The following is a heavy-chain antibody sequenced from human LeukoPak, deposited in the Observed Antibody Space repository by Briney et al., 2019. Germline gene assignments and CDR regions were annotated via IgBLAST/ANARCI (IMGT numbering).Heavy chain of an antibody. CDR3: ARDNTMVRGVNYYYSYMDV. J-gene: IGHJ6*03. CDR1: GYTFTSYG. Sequence: ASVKVSCKASGYTFTSYGISWVRQAPGQGLEWMGWISAYNGNTNYAQKLQGRVTMTTDTSTSTAYMELRSLRSDDTAVYYCARDNTMVRGVNYYYSYMDVWGKGTTVTVSS. V-gene: IGHV1-18*01. CDR2: ISAYNGNT. D-gene: IGHD3-10*01.